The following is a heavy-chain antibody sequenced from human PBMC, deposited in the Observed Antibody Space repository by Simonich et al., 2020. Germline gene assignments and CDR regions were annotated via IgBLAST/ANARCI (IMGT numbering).Heavy chain of an antibody. D-gene: IGHD3-9*01. CDR1: GFTFSSYW. CDR3: ARFRGRYFDWLFDY. J-gene: IGHJ4*02. V-gene: IGHV3-7*01. CDR2: IKQDGREK. Sequence: EVQLVESGGGLVQPGGSLRLSCAASGFTFSSYWMSWVRQAPGKGLEWGANIKQDGREKYYVDSGKGRFTISRDNAKNSLYLQMNSLRAEDTAVYYCARFRGRYFDWLFDYWGQGTLVTVSS.